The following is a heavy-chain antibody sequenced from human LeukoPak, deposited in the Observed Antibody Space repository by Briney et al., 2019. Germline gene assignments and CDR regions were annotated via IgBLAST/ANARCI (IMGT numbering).Heavy chain of an antibody. CDR2: INPNSGGT. J-gene: IGHJ4*02. CDR3: AREVVGATTSAETFDY. Sequence: ASVKVSCKASGYTFTCYYMHWVRQTPGQGLEWMGWINPNSGGTNYAQKFQGRVTMTRDTSISTAYMELSRLRSDDTAVYYCAREVVGATTSAETFDYWGQGTLVTVSS. V-gene: IGHV1-2*02. D-gene: IGHD1-26*01. CDR1: GYTFTCYY.